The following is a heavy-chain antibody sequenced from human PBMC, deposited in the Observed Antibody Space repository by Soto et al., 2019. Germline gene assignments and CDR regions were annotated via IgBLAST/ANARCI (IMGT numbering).Heavy chain of an antibody. J-gene: IGHJ6*02. CDR3: LKDDGSTWSMFYSHYGVDV. CDR2: ITWNSREV. CDR1: GFAFVDYS. V-gene: IGHV3-9*01. Sequence: GESLRLSCAASGFAFVDYSMHWVRQSQGRGLEWVSGITWNSREVGYAGSGKGRFTISRDNAKNSVYLQMNSLRAEASALYYCLKDDGSTWSMFYSHYGVDVWGQGTTVPVSS. D-gene: IGHD6-13*01.